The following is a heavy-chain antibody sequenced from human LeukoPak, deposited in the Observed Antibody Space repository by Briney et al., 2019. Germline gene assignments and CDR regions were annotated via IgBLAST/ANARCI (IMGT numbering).Heavy chain of an antibody. CDR2: IYHSGST. J-gene: IGHJ4*02. Sequence: SQTLSLTCAVSGGSISSGGYSWSWIRQPPGKGLEWIGYIYHSGSTYYNPSLKSRVTMSVDTSKNQFSLKLSSVTAADTAVYYCARDFNDFWSVYIDYWGQGTLVTVSS. CDR3: ARDFNDFWSVYIDY. D-gene: IGHD3-3*01. CDR1: GGSISSGGYS. V-gene: IGHV4-30-2*01.